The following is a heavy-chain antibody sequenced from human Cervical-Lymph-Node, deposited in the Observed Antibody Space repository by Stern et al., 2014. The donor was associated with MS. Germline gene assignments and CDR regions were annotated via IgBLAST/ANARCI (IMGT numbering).Heavy chain of an antibody. J-gene: IGHJ5*02. CDR2: INHSGSP. CDR3: ARVRLNWFDP. V-gene: IGHV4-34*01. Sequence: QVQLQQWGAGLLKPSETLSLTCAVYGGSFSGYYWSWIRQPPGKGLEGIGEINHSGSPNYTPSLKIRVPISVDTSKNQFSLKLSSVTAADTAVYYCARVRLNWFDPWGQGTLVTFSS. CDR1: GGSFSGYY.